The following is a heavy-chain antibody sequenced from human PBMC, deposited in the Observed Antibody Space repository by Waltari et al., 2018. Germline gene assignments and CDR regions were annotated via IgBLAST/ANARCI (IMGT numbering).Heavy chain of an antibody. Sequence: QVQLVQSGAEVKKPGASVKVSCKVSGYTLTELSMHWVRQAPGKGLEWMGGFDPEDGEKIYERKFQGRFTIPEDKSTATAYMEWGSLRSEETAVNYCATPLTGGGHPFAYWARERWSPSPQ. J-gene: IGHJ4*02. CDR2: FDPEDGEK. CDR3: ATPLTGGGHPFAY. CDR1: GYTLTELS. V-gene: IGHV1-24*01. D-gene: IGHD7-27*01.